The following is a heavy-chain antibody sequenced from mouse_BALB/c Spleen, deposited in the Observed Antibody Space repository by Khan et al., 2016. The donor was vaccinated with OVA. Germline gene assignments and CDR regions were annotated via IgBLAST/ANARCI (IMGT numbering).Heavy chain of an antibody. CDR2: ISSGGST. D-gene: IGHD1-1*01. CDR1: GFTFSSYA. V-gene: IGHV5-6-5*01. Sequence: EVELVESGGGLVKPGGSLKLSCAASGFTFSSYAMSWVRQTPEKRLEWVASISSGGSTYYPDSVKGRFTISRDNARNIMYLQMSSLGSEDTAMYYCARDYYYGTGYFDVWGAGTTVTVSS. CDR3: ARDYYYGTGYFDV. J-gene: IGHJ1*01.